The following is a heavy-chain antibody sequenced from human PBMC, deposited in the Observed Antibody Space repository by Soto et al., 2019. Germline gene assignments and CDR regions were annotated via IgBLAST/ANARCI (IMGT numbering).Heavy chain of an antibody. CDR2: ISYDGSNK. CDR3: ARGRYCSGGSCYSPVMYYYYGMDV. Sequence: QVQLVESGGGVVQPGRSLRLSCAASGFTFSSYAMHWVRQAPGKGLEWVAVISYDGSNKYYADSVKGRFTISRDNSKNTLYLQMNSLRAEETAVYYCARGRYCSGGSCYSPVMYYYYGMDVWGQGTTVTVSS. V-gene: IGHV3-30-3*01. D-gene: IGHD2-15*01. CDR1: GFTFSSYA. J-gene: IGHJ6*02.